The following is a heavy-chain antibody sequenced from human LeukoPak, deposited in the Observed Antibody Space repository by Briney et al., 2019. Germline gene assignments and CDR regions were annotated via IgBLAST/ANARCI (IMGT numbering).Heavy chain of an antibody. CDR1: GFTFSSYG. D-gene: IGHD6-13*01. J-gene: IGHJ2*01. CDR2: ISYDGSNK. CDR3: ARALAAADPDWYFDL. V-gene: IGHV3-30*03. Sequence: GGSLRLSCAASGFTFSSYGMHWVRQAPGKGLEWVAVISYDGSNKYYADSVKGRFTISRDNAKNSLYLQMNSLRAEDTAVYYCARALAAADPDWYFDLWGRGTLVTVSS.